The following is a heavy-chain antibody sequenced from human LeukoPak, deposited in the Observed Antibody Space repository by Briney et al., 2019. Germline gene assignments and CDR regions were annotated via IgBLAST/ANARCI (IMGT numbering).Heavy chain of an antibody. J-gene: IGHJ4*02. CDR1: GGTFSSYA. CDR3: ARGGYYDSSGYFDY. D-gene: IGHD3-22*01. CDR2: IIPIFGTA. Sequence: GSSVKVSCKASGGTFSSYAISWVRQAPGQGLEWMGGIIPIFGTANYAQKFQGRVTITTDGSTSTAYMELSSLRSEDTAVYYCARGGYYDSSGYFDYWGQGTLVTVSS. V-gene: IGHV1-69*05.